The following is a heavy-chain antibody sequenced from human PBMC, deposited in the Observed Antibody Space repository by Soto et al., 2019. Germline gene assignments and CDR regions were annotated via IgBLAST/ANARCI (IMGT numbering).Heavy chain of an antibody. J-gene: IGHJ3*02. Sequence: GGSLRLSCTASGFTFGDYAMSWVRQAPGKGLEWVGFIRSKAYGGTTEYAASVKGRFTISRDDSKSIAYLQMNSLKTEDTAVYYCTRAIVGANDAFDIWGQGTMVTVSS. CDR2: IRSKAYGGTT. CDR3: TRAIVGANDAFDI. D-gene: IGHD1-26*01. CDR1: GFTFGDYA. V-gene: IGHV3-49*04.